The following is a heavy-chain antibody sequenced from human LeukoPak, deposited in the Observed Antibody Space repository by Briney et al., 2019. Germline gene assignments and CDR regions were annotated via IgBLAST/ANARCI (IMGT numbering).Heavy chain of an antibody. CDR2: IDPSDSYT. J-gene: IGHJ5*02. D-gene: IGHD3-10*01. CDR1: GYSFTSYW. V-gene: IGHV5-10-1*01. CDR3: ASAWFGDNWFDP. Sequence: PGESLKISCKGSGYSFTSYWTSWVRQMPGKGLEWMGRIDPSDSYTNYSPSFQGHVTISADKSISTAYLQWSSLKASDTAMYYCASAWFGDNWFDPWGQGTLVTVSP.